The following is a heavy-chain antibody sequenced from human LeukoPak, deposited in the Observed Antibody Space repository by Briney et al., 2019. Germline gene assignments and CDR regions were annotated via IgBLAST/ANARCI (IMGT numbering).Heavy chain of an antibody. V-gene: IGHV3-23*01. CDR1: GFTFSSYA. Sequence: GGSLRPSCAASGFTFSSYAMSWVRQAPGKGLEWVSAISGSGGSTYYADSVKGRFTISRDNSKNTLYLQMNSLRAEDTAVYYCAKAATYCGGDCYGLFDYWGQGTLVTVSS. CDR2: ISGSGGST. J-gene: IGHJ4*02. CDR3: AKAATYCGGDCYGLFDY. D-gene: IGHD2-21*02.